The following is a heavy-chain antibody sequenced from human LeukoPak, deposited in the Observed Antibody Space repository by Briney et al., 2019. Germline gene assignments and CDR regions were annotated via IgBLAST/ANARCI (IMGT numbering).Heavy chain of an antibody. CDR3: ARDRYCSSSSCWDFDY. J-gene: IGHJ4*02. V-gene: IGHV1-8*01. CDR1: GYTFTSYD. CDR2: MNPNSGNT. D-gene: IGHD2-2*01. Sequence: GASVKVSCKASGYTFTSYDINWVRQATGQGLEWMGWMNPNSGNTGYAQKFQGRVTMTRNTSISTAYMELSSLRSDDTAVYYCARDRYCSSSSCWDFDYWGQGTLVTVSS.